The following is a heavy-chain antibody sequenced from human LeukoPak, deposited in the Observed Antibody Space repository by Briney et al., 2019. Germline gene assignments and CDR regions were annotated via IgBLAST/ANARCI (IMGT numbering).Heavy chain of an antibody. Sequence: GGSLRLSCAASGFTFSSNDMSWVRQAPGKGLEWVSVIYSGGSTYYADSVRGRFTISRDNSKNTLYLQMNSLRAEDTAVYYCARERYCSGGSCREYFDYWGQGTLVTVSS. V-gene: IGHV3-53*05. D-gene: IGHD2-15*01. CDR3: ARERYCSGGSCREYFDY. CDR1: GFTFSSND. CDR2: IYSGGST. J-gene: IGHJ4*02.